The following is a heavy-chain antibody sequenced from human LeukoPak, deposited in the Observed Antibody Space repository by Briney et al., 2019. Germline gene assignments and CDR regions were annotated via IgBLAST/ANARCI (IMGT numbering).Heavy chain of an antibody. CDR1: GGSISSSNW. J-gene: IGHJ4*02. Sequence: PSGTLSLTCAVSGGSISSSNWWSWVRQPPGKGLEWIGEIYHSGSTNYNPSLKSQVTISVDKSKNQFSLKLSSVTAADTAVYYCAREGYDILTGYELFDYWGQGTLVTVSS. V-gene: IGHV4-4*02. D-gene: IGHD3-9*01. CDR2: IYHSGST. CDR3: AREGYDILTGYELFDY.